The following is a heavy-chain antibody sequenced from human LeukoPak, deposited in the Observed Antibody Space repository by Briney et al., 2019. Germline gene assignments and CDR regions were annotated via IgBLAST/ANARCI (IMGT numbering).Heavy chain of an antibody. CDR1: GGSFSGYY. Sequence: SETLSLTCAVYGGSFSGYYWSWIRQPPGKGLEWIGEINHSGSTYYNPSLKSRVTISVDTSKNQFSLKLSSVTAADTAVYYCAVNYYGSGSYYNGWGQGTLVTVSS. D-gene: IGHD3-10*01. CDR3: AVNYYGSGSYYNG. CDR2: INHSGST. J-gene: IGHJ4*02. V-gene: IGHV4-34*01.